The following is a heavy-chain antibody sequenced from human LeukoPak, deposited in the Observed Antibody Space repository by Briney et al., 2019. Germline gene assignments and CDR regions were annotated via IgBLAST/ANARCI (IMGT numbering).Heavy chain of an antibody. CDR1: GFTFSSYD. Sequence: PGGSLRLSCAASGFTFSSYDMHWVRQATGKGLEWVSAIGTAGDTYYPGSVKGRFTISRENAKNSLYLQMNSLRAGDTAVYYCARDRGTFLGTDVWGQGTTVTVSS. CDR3: ARDRGTFLGTDV. J-gene: IGHJ6*02. V-gene: IGHV3-13*01. CDR2: IGTAGDT. D-gene: IGHD2/OR15-2a*01.